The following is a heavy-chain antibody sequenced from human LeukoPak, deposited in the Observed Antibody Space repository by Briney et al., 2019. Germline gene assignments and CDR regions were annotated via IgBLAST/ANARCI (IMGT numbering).Heavy chain of an antibody. V-gene: IGHV1-2*02. D-gene: IGHD6-19*01. CDR3: ARAGSGWYTPIDY. J-gene: IGHJ4*02. Sequence: ASVKVSCKASGGTFSSYAISWVRQAPGQGLEWMGWINPNSGGTNYAQKFQGRVTMTRDTSISTAYMELSSLRSDDAAVYYCARAGSGWYTPIDYWGQGTLVTVSS. CDR2: INPNSGGT. CDR1: GGTFSSYA.